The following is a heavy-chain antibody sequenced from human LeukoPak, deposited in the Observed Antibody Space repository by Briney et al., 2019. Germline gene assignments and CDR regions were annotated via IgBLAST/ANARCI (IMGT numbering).Heavy chain of an antibody. CDR2: ISYSGST. Sequence: SETLSLTCTVSGGSINSGNYLWGWIRHPPGKGLEWIGSISYSGSTYYNPSLKSRVTMSVDTSKNQFSLKVRSVTAPDTAVYYSARLQYYDSRGYYYGFDYWGQGTLVTVSS. CDR1: GGSINSGNYL. CDR3: ARLQYYDSRGYYYGFDY. J-gene: IGHJ4*02. V-gene: IGHV4-39*01. D-gene: IGHD3-22*01.